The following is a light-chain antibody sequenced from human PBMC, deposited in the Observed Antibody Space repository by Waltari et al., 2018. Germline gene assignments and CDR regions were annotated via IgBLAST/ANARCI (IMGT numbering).Light chain of an antibody. J-gene: IGKJ1*01. CDR2: GVF. CDR3: HQYFNWPRT. CDR1: QTVGTN. V-gene: IGKV3D-15*01. Sequence: DIVMTQSPATRSVSPGERATLSCRASQTVGTNLAWYQQKPGQAPRLLIYGVFNRATGIPGRFSGSGSGTEFTLAISSLQSEDFAVYYCHQYFNWPRTFGQGTKVEI.